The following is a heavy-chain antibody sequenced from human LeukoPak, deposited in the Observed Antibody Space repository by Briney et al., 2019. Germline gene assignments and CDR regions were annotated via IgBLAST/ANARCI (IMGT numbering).Heavy chain of an antibody. CDR2: IYYSGST. CDR3: AAAADFGYFDY. CDR1: GGSISSYY. J-gene: IGHJ4*02. D-gene: IGHD6-13*01. V-gene: IGHV4-59*01. Sequence: PSETLSLTCTVSGGSISSYYWSWIRQPPGKGLEGIGYIYYSGSTNYNPSLKRRVTISVDTSKNQFSLKLSSVTAADTAVYYCAAAADFGYFDYWGQGTLVTVSS.